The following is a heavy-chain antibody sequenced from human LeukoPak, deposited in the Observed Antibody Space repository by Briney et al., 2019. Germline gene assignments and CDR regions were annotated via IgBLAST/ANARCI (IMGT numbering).Heavy chain of an antibody. CDR3: ARADYGDYVDDAFDI. D-gene: IGHD4-17*01. CDR2: ISSSGSTI. V-gene: IGHV3-11*01. J-gene: IGHJ3*02. CDR1: GFTFSDYY. Sequence: PGESLKISCAASGFTFSDYYMSWTRQAPGKGLEWVSYISSSGSTIYYADSVKGRFTISRDNAKNSLYLQMNSLRAEDTAVYYCARADYGDYVDDAFDIWGQGTMVTVSS.